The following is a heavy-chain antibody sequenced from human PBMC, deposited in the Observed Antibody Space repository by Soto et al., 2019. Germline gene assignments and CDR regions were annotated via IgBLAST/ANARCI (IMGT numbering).Heavy chain of an antibody. CDR2: IWYDGSNK. Sequence: VGSLRLSGAASGFTFSSYGMHWVRQAPGKGLEWVAVIWYDGSNKYYADSVKGRFTISRDNSKNTLYLQMNSLRAEDTAVYYCARDLGSRGMDVWGQGTTVTVSS. D-gene: IGHD3-10*01. CDR1: GFTFSSYG. J-gene: IGHJ6*02. V-gene: IGHV3-33*01. CDR3: ARDLGSRGMDV.